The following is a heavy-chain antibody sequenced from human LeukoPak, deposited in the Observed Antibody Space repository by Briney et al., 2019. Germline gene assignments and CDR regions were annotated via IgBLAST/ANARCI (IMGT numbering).Heavy chain of an antibody. D-gene: IGHD3-16*01. CDR3: ARDRALCFDP. J-gene: IGHJ5*02. CDR2: IIPIFGTA. V-gene: IGHV1-69*13. CDR1: GGTFSSYA. Sequence: SMKVSCKASGGTFSSYAISWVRQAPGQGLEWMGGIIPIFGTANYAQKFQGRVTITADESTSTAYMELSGLRSEDTAVYYCARDRALCFDPWGQGTLVTVSS.